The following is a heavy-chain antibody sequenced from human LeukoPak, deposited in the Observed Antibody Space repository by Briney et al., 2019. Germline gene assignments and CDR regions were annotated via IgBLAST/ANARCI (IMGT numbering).Heavy chain of an antibody. CDR3: AKDTLYGDYVDY. D-gene: IGHD4-17*01. J-gene: IGHJ4*02. V-gene: IGHV3-23*01. CDR2: ISGSGGST. CDR1: GFTFSSYA. Sequence: GGSLRLSCAASGFTFSSYAMSWVRQVPGKGLEWVSAISGSGGSTYYADSVKGRFTISRDNSKNTLYLQMNSLRAEDTAVYYCAKDTLYGDYVDYWGQGTLVTVSS.